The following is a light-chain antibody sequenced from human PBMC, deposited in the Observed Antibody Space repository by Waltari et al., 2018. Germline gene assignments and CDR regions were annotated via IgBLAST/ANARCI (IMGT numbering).Light chain of an antibody. CDR3: AAWDDSLNGWV. CDR2: SND. CDR1: SSNLGKNT. Sequence: QSVLTQPPSASGTPGQRVSSSCSGRSSNLGKNTINWYQQVPGRAPKPLIYSNDQRPSGVPDRFSGSKSGTSGSLAISGLQSEDEADYYCAAWDDSLNGWVFGGGTKLTVL. J-gene: IGLJ3*02. V-gene: IGLV1-44*01.